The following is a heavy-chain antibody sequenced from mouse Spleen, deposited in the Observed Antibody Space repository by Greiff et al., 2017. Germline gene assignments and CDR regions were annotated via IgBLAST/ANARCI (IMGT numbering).Heavy chain of an antibody. J-gene: IGHJ3*01. CDR1: GYTFTSYW. D-gene: IGHD2-4*01. CDR3: ARSDYDDGFAY. V-gene: IGHV1-64*01. Sequence: QVQLQQPGAELVKPGASVKLSCKASGYTFTSYWMHWVKQRPGQGLEWIGMIHPNSGSTNYNEKFKSKATLTVDKSSSTAYMQLSSLTSEDSAVYYCARSDYDDGFAYWGQGTLVTVSA. CDR2: IHPNSGST.